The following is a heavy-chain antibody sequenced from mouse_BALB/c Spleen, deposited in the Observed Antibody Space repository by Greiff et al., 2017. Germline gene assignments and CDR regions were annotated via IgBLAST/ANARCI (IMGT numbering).Heavy chain of an antibody. Sequence: QVQLQQPGAELVRPGASVKLSCKASGYTFTSYWINWVKQRPGQGLEWIGNIYPSDSYTNYNQKFKDKATLTVDKSSSTAYMQLSSPTSEDSAVYYCTRLWGYDGGAWFAYWGQGTLVTVAA. CDR2: IYPSDSYT. CDR1: GYTFTSYW. J-gene: IGHJ3*01. CDR3: TRLWGYDGGAWFAY. V-gene: IGHV1-69*02. D-gene: IGHD2-2*01.